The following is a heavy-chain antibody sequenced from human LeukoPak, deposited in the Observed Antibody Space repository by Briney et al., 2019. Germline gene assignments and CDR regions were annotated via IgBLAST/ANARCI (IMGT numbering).Heavy chain of an antibody. CDR3: ASRSLWYGEDY. V-gene: IGHV3-53*01. J-gene: IGHJ4*02. D-gene: IGHD3-10*01. Sequence: AGGSLRLSCAASGFTVSSNYMSWVRQAPGKGLEWVSAIYSSGSTYYAASVKGRFTISRDNSKNTLYLHMNSLRAEDTAVYYCASRSLWYGEDYWGQGTLVTVPS. CDR1: GFTVSSNY. CDR2: IYSSGST.